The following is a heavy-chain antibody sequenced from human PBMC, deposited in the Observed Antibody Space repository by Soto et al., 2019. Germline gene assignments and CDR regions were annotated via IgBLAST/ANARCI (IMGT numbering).Heavy chain of an antibody. CDR1: GGSISSGDYY. J-gene: IGHJ6*02. CDR3: AREPADYYYYYGMDV. Sequence: QVQLQESGPGLVKPSQTLSLTCTVSGGSISSGDYYWSWIRQPPGKGLEWIGYIYYSGSTYYNPSLKSRVTISVDTSKNQFSLKLSSVTAADTAVYYCAREPADYYYYYGMDVWGQGTTVTVSS. CDR2: IYYSGST. V-gene: IGHV4-30-4*01.